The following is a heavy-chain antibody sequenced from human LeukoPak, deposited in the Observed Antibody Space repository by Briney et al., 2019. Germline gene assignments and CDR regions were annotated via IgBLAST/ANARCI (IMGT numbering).Heavy chain of an antibody. CDR3: ARVEVDGDYGYYGMDV. J-gene: IGHJ6*02. D-gene: IGHD4-17*01. CDR1: GYTFTSYY. Sequence: ASVKVSCKASGYTFTSYYMHLVRQAPGQGLEWVGIINPSGGSTSYAQKFQGRVTMTRDTSTSTVYMELSSLRSEDTAVYYCARVEVDGDYGYYGMDVWGQGTTVTVSS. CDR2: INPSGGST. V-gene: IGHV1-46*01.